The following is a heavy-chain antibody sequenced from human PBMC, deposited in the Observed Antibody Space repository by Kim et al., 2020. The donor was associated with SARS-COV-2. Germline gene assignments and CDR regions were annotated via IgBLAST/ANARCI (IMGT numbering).Heavy chain of an antibody. J-gene: IGHJ4*02. Sequence: STYYNPSLKSRVTISVDTSKNQFSLKLSSVTAADTAVYYCARGDGYNHDYWGQGTLVTVSS. CDR3: ARGDGYNHDY. V-gene: IGHV4-39*07. D-gene: IGHD5-12*01. CDR2: ST.